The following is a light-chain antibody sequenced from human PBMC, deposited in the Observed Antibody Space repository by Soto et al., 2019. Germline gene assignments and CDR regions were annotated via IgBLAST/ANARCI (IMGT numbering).Light chain of an antibody. CDR2: DRG. Sequence: QAVVTQPPSVSGAPGQGVTISCTGSSSNIGAGYDVHWYQQYPGTAPKFLISDRGYRPSGVPARFSVPKSGTSASLAITGLQAEDEADYYCQSYDTSLSGVVFGGGTKLTVL. CDR1: SSNIGAGYD. CDR3: QSYDTSLSGVV. V-gene: IGLV1-40*01. J-gene: IGLJ2*01.